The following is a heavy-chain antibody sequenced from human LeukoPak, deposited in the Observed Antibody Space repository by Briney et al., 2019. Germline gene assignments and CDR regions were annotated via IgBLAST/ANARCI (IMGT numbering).Heavy chain of an antibody. CDR1: GFTFSSYA. J-gene: IGHJ4*02. CDR3: AKFDQIVGATHFDY. Sequence: PGGSLRLSCAASGFTFSSYAMSWVRQAPGKGLEWVSAISGSGGSTYYADFVKGRFTISRDNSKNTLYLQMNSLRAEDTAVYYCAKFDQIVGATHFDYWGQGTLVTVSS. CDR2: ISGSGGST. D-gene: IGHD1-26*01. V-gene: IGHV3-23*01.